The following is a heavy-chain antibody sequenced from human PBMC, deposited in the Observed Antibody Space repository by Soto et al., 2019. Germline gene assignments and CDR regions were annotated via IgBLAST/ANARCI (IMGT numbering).Heavy chain of an antibody. V-gene: IGHV4-39*01. Sequence: SETLSLTCTVSGGSISSSSYYWGWIRQPPGKGLEWIGSIYYSGSTYYNPSLKSRVTISVDTSKNQFSLKLSSVTAADTAVYYCARHPDLHAPFDYWGQGTLVTVSS. J-gene: IGHJ4*02. CDR3: ARHPDLHAPFDY. CDR1: GGSISSSSYY. CDR2: IYYSGST.